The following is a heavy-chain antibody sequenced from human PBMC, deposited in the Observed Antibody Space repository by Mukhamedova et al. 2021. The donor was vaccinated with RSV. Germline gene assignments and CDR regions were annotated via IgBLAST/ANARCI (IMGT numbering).Heavy chain of an antibody. CDR3: SRDHVCGGDCRGYYVDY. Sequence: TISRDNSKNTLYLQMNSLRAEDTAVYYCSRDHVCGGDCRGYYVDYWGQGTLVTVSS. D-gene: IGHD2-21*02. V-gene: IGHV3-30*07. J-gene: IGHJ4*02.